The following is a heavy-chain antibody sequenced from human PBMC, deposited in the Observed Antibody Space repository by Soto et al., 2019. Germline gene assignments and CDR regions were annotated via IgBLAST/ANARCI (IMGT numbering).Heavy chain of an antibody. Sequence: ASETLSLTCTVSGGSISSSSYYWGWIRQPPGKGLEWIGSIYYSGSTYYNPSLKSRVTISVDTSKNQFSLKLSSVTAADTAVYYCARHYPDGDAPNYYYYYYMDVWGKGTTVTVSS. V-gene: IGHV4-39*01. CDR3: ARHYPDGDAPNYYYYYYMDV. CDR2: IYYSGST. D-gene: IGHD2-21*02. CDR1: GGSISSSSYY. J-gene: IGHJ6*03.